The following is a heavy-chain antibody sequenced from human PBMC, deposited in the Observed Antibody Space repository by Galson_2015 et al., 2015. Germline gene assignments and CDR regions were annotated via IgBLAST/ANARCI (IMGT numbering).Heavy chain of an antibody. CDR1: GFSFSTYN. V-gene: IGHV3-21*01. CDR2: ISWNNDYI. Sequence: SLRLSCAASGFSFSTYNMNWVRQALGKGLEWVSSISWNNDYIYYADSVKGRFTISRDNAKNSLYLHMSSLRAEDTAVYYCAKGLLTAGPDSFDYWGQGILVTVSS. CDR3: AKGLLTAGPDSFDY. J-gene: IGHJ4*02. D-gene: IGHD6-13*01.